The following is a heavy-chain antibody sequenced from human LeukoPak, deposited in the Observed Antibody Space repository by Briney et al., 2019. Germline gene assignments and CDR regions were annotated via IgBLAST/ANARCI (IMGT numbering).Heavy chain of an antibody. Sequence: SVKVSCKASGFTFTSSAMQWVRQARGQRLERIGWIVVGSGNTNYAQKFQERVIITRDMSTSTAYMELSSLRSEDTAVYYCAAVRVTIFGVVNDYWGQGTLVTVSS. V-gene: IGHV1-58*02. CDR3: AAVRVTIFGVVNDY. D-gene: IGHD3-3*01. CDR1: GFTFTSSA. CDR2: IVVGSGNT. J-gene: IGHJ4*02.